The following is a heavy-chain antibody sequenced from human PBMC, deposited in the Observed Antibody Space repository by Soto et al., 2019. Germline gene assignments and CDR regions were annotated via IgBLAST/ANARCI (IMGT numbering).Heavy chain of an antibody. Sequence: GGSLRLSCAASGFTFSSYAMSWVRQAPGKGLEWVSAISGSGGSTYYADSVKGRFTISRDNSKNTLYLQMNSLRAEDTAVYYCAKHAIDIWGSYWDFDYWGQGTLVTVSS. CDR3: AKHAIDIWGSYWDFDY. J-gene: IGHJ4*02. CDR1: GFTFSSYA. D-gene: IGHD3-16*01. CDR2: ISGSGGST. V-gene: IGHV3-23*01.